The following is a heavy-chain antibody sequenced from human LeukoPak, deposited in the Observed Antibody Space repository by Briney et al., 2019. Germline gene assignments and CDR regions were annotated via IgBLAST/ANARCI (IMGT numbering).Heavy chain of an antibody. V-gene: IGHV4-34*01. J-gene: IGHJ6*02. Sequence: SETLSLTCAVYGGSFSGYYWSWIRQPPGKGLEWIGEINHSGSTNYNPSLKSRVTISVDTSKKQFSLKLSSVAAADTAVYYCARAGEVNYYYGMDVWGQGTTVTVSS. D-gene: IGHD3-16*01. CDR1: GGSFSGYY. CDR3: ARAGEVNYYYGMDV. CDR2: INHSGST.